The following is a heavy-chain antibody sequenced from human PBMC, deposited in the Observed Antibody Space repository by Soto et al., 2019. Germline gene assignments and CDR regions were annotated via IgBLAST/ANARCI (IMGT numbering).Heavy chain of an antibody. V-gene: IGHV1-18*04. J-gene: IGHJ4*02. Sequence: QVQVVQSGAEVKRPGPSVKVSCKASGDTFTSNGISWVRQAPGQGLAWLAWISIYNGNTQYAQKVQGRVTMTTDTSTNTAYMEVRSLRSYDTAVYYCARAPGSASRPLVFDYWGQGTLVTVSA. CDR3: ARAPGSASRPLVFDY. CDR1: GDTFTSNG. CDR2: ISIYNGNT. D-gene: IGHD6-25*01.